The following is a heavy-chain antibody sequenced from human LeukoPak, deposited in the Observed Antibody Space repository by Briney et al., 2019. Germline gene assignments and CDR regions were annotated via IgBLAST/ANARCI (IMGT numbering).Heavy chain of an antibody. J-gene: IGHJ3*01. D-gene: IGHD1/OR15-1a*01. CDR2: INPTSGGT. CDR3: AREFRTTTWSYDAFDL. CDR1: GYTFTGYY. V-gene: IGHV1-2*02. Sequence: ASVKVSCKASGYTFTGYYMHWVRQAPGQGLEWMGWINPTSGGTNYAQKFQDRVTMTRDTSNNTSYMELSRLRSDDTAVYYCAREFRTTTWSYDAFDLWGQGTMVTVSS.